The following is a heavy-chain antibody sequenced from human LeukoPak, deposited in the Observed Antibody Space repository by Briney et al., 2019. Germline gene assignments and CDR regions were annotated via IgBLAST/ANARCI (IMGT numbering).Heavy chain of an antibody. D-gene: IGHD2-2*01. CDR2: IYTSGST. CDR3: ARSRCSSISCASRGAFDI. Sequence: SETLSLTCNVSGGSISNYYWSWIRQPAGKGLELIGRIYTSGSTNYNPSLKSRVTMSVDTSKNQFSLELSSVTAADTAVYYCARSRCSSISCASRGAFDIWGQGTMVTVSS. CDR1: GGSISNYY. J-gene: IGHJ3*02. V-gene: IGHV4-4*07.